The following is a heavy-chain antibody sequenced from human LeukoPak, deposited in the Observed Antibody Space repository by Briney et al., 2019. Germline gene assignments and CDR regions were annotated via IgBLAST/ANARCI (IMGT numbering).Heavy chain of an antibody. CDR3: ARAQVEIDAFDI. J-gene: IGHJ3*02. CDR1: GGSISSYY. Sequence: PSETLSLTCTVSGGSISSYYWSWIRQPAGKGLEWIGRIYTSGSTNYNPSLKSRVTLSVDTSKNHFSLILSSVTTADTAVYYCARAQVEIDAFDIWGQGTMVTVSS. V-gene: IGHV4-4*07. D-gene: IGHD2-2*01. CDR2: IYTSGST.